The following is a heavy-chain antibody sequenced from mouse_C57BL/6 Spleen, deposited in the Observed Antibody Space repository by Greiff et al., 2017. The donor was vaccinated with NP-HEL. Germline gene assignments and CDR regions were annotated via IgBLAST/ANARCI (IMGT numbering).Heavy chain of an antibody. J-gene: IGHJ1*03. CDR3: ARRGYPDGDFDV. D-gene: IGHD3-1*01. V-gene: IGHV1-42*01. Sequence: VQLQQSGPELVKPGASVKISCKASGYSFTGYYMNWVKQSPEKSLEWIGEINPSTGGTTYNQKFKAKATLTVDKSSSTAYMQLKSLTSEDSAVYYCARRGYPDGDFDVWGTGTTVTVSS. CDR1: GYSFTGYY. CDR2: INPSTGGT.